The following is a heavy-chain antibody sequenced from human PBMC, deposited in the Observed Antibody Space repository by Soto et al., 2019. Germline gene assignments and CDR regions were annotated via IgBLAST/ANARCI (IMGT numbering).Heavy chain of an antibody. CDR1: GYTFTGHY. CDR2: ISPKNGDT. D-gene: IGHD4-17*01. Sequence: ASVKVSCKASGYTFTGHYVHWVRQAPGQGLEWMGWISPKNGDTNYAQKFHRMVTMTRDKSISTAYMELSSLRSDDTAVYFCARTGHGDYSYFDYWGLGTLVTVSS. J-gene: IGHJ4*02. V-gene: IGHV1-2*02. CDR3: ARTGHGDYSYFDY.